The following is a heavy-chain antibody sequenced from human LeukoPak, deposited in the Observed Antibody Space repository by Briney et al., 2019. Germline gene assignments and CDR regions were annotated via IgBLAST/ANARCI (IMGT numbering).Heavy chain of an antibody. CDR1: GFTFGDYV. Sequence: GRSLRLSCTASGFTFGDYVMSWFRQAPGKGLEWVGFIRSKAYGGTTEYAASVKGRFTISRDDSKSIAYLQMNSLKIEDTAVYYCARGEYYYDSSGYYYVDYWGQGTLVTVSS. D-gene: IGHD3-22*01. V-gene: IGHV3-49*03. CDR3: ARGEYYYDSSGYYYVDY. CDR2: IRSKAYGGTT. J-gene: IGHJ4*02.